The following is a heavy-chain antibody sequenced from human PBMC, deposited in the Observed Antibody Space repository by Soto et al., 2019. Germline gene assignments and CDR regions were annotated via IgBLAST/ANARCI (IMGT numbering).Heavy chain of an antibody. J-gene: IGHJ4*02. D-gene: IGHD1-7*01. CDR2: ISANGQGI. V-gene: IGHV3-23*01. Sequence: SLRLSCAASGFTFSTYALSWVRQAPGKGLEWVSAISANGQGIYYTDSVRGRFTISRDNSKNTIFLHMDSLRAEDTAVYYCAKDRNYPRDQFHYWGQGTLVTVSS. CDR1: GFTFSTYA. CDR3: AKDRNYPRDQFHY.